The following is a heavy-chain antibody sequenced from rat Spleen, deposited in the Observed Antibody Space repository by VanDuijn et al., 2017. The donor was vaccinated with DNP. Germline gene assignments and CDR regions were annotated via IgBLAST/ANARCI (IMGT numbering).Heavy chain of an antibody. J-gene: IGHJ2*01. CDR3: ARWGGPGYFDY. CDR1: GYTFASCY. CDR2: FNMGSGGT. Sequence: QVQLQQSGAELAKPGSSVKISCKASGYTFASCYVGWIKQTTGQGLEYIGYFNMGSGGTNYNEKFKGKATLTIDKSSSTAFMQLSSLTPVDTAVDYCARWGGPGYFDYWGQGVMVTVSS. V-gene: IGHV1-43*01. D-gene: IGHD1-4*01.